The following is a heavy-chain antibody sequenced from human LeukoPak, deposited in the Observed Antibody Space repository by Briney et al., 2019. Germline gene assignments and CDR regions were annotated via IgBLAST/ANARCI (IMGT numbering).Heavy chain of an antibody. Sequence: ASVKVSCKASGYTFNGYYMHWVRQAPGQGLEWMGWINPDSGGTNYAQKFQGRVTMTRDTSISTAYVELSRLRSDDTAVYYCPRGPHHGDYLDYWGQGTLVTVSS. CDR2: INPDSGGT. CDR1: GYTFNGYY. V-gene: IGHV1-2*02. CDR3: PRGPHHGDYLDY. D-gene: IGHD4-17*01. J-gene: IGHJ4*02.